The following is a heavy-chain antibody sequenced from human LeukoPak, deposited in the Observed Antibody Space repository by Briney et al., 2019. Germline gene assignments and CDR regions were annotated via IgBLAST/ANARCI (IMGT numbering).Heavy chain of an antibody. V-gene: IGHV3-33*06. CDR3: AKDAERGFDYSNSLNY. J-gene: IGHJ4*02. D-gene: IGHD4-11*01. CDR1: QFTFSHYG. CDR2: IWSDASDK. Sequence: GGSLRLSCAASQFTFSHYGRHWVRQAPGRGLQWVAVIWSDASDKYYSDSVKGRFTISRDNSKNTLYLEMNNLRAEDTAVYYCAKDAERGFDYSNSLNYWGQGTLVTVSS.